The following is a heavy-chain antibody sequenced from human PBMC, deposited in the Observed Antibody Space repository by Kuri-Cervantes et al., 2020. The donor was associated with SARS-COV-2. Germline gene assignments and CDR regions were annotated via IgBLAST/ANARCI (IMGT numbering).Heavy chain of an antibody. CDR3: ARRVISYWYFDL. CDR1: GSTVSSNY. V-gene: IGHV3-53*01. CDR2: IYSGGTT. D-gene: IGHD3-16*02. Sequence: GASLQLSCAASGSTVSSNYMPWVRQAPGKGLEWVSVIYSGGTTYYADSVKGRFTISRDNSKNTLDLQMNSLRAEDTAVYYCARRVISYWYFDLWGRGTLVTVSS. J-gene: IGHJ2*01.